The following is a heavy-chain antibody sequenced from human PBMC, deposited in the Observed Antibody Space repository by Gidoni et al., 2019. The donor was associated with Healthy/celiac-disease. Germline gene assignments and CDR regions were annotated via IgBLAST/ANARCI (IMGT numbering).Heavy chain of an antibody. V-gene: IGHV3-21*01. CDR1: GFTFSRCG. J-gene: IGHJ6*02. D-gene: IGHD6-6*01. CDR2: ISSSSSYI. CDR3: ARGSSSSGYYYYYGMDV. Sequence: EVQLVESGGGLVKPGGSLRLSCAASGFTFSRCGMNGVRQAPGKGLGWVSSISSSSSYIYYADSVKGRFTISRDNAKNSLYLQMNSLRAEDTAVYYCARGSSSSGYYYYYGMDVWGQGTTVTVSS.